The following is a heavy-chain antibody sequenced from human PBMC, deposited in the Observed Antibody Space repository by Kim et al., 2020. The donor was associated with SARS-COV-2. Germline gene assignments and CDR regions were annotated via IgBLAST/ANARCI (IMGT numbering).Heavy chain of an antibody. V-gene: IGHV4-31*03. D-gene: IGHD2-15*01. J-gene: IGHJ5*02. Sequence: SETLSLTCTVSGGSISSGGYYWSWIRQHPGKGLEWIGYIYYSGSTYYNPSLKSRVTISVDTSKNQFSLKLSSVTAADTAVYYCARVGYCSGGSCSIEGNWFDPWGQGTLVTVSS. CDR2: IYYSGST. CDR3: ARVGYCSGGSCSIEGNWFDP. CDR1: GGSISSGGYY.